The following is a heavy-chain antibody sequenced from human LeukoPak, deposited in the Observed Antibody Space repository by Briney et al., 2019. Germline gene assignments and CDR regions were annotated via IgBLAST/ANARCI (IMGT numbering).Heavy chain of an antibody. V-gene: IGHV4-39*07. CDR3: ARDRGRDSNYRGWFDP. J-gene: IGHJ5*02. CDR2: IYYSGST. Sequence: SETLSLTCTVSGGSISSSSYYWGWIRQPPGKGLEWIGSIYYSGSTYYNPSLKSRVTISVGTYKTQFSLKLSSVTAAATAVHYCARDRGRDSNYRGWFDPWGQGTLVTVSS. CDR1: GGSISSSSYY. D-gene: IGHD4-11*01.